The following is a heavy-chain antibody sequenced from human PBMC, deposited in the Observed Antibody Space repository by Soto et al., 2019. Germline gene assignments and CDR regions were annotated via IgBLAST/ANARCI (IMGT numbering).Heavy chain of an antibody. CDR3: AKGGHIDY. J-gene: IGHJ4*02. V-gene: IGHV3-7*03. CDR2: IKEDRSEK. Sequence: GGSLRLSCAASGFTFSRYWMSWVRQAPGKGLERVANIKEDRSEKNDVDSVKGRFTISRDNAKNSLYLQMNSLRVEDTAVYYCAKGGHIDYCGQGTLVTVSS. D-gene: IGHD3-16*01. CDR1: GFTFSRYW.